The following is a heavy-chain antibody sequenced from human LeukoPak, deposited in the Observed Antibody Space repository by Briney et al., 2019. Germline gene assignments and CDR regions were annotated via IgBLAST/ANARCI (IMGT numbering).Heavy chain of an antibody. J-gene: IGHJ3*02. CDR3: ARRADDSRGYTETFDI. V-gene: IGHV4-61*02. D-gene: IGHD3-22*01. CDR1: GGSISSGSYY. Sequence: PSETLSLTCTVSGGSISSGSYYWSWIRQPAGKGLEWIGRIYTSGSTNYNPSLKSRVTISVDTSKNQFSLKLSSVTAADTAVYYCARRADDSRGYTETFDIWGQGTMVTVSS. CDR2: IYTSGST.